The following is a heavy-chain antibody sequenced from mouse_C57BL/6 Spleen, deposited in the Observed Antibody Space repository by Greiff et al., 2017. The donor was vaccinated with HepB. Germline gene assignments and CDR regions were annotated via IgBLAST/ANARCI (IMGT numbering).Heavy chain of an antibody. Sequence: EVQGVESGGGLVKPGGSLKLSCAASGFTFSDYGMHWVRQAPEKGLEWVAYISSGSSTIYYADTVKGRFTISRDNAKKTLFLQMTSLRSEDTAMYYCASTVAGKMDYWGQGTSVTVSS. CDR1: GFTFSDYG. CDR2: ISSGSSTI. D-gene: IGHD1-1*01. V-gene: IGHV5-17*01. J-gene: IGHJ4*01. CDR3: ASTVAGKMDY.